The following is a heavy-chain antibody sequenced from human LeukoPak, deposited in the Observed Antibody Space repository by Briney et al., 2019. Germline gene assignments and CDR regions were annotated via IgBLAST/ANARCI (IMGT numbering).Heavy chain of an antibody. CDR1: GGSISSGDHY. J-gene: IGHJ3*02. D-gene: IGHD5-24*01. CDR3: AGRLWRRDGYNLSAFDI. CDR2: MPYSGST. Sequence: PSETLSLTCTLSGGSISSGDHYWSWIRQHPRKDLEWIVYMPYSGSTYYNPSLKSRVTISIDTSKNQFSLNLSSVTAADTAVYYCAGRLWRRDGYNLSAFDIWGQGTMVTVSS. V-gene: IGHV4-31*03.